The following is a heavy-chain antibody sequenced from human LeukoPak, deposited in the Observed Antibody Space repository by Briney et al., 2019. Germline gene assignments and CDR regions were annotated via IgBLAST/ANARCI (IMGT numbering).Heavy chain of an antibody. V-gene: IGHV3-21*01. CDR1: GFTFSSYS. CDR2: ISSSSSYI. Sequence: GGSLRLSCAASGFTFSSYSMNWVRQAPGKGLEWVSSISSSSSYIYYADSVKGRFTISRDNAKNSLYLQMNSLRAEGTAVYYCARADSSGWKLDYWGQGTLVTVSS. J-gene: IGHJ4*02. CDR3: ARADSSGWKLDY. D-gene: IGHD6-19*01.